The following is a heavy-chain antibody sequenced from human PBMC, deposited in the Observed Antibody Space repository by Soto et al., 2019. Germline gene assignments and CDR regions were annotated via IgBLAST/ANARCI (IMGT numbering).Heavy chain of an antibody. D-gene: IGHD1-1*01. Sequence: PSETLSLTCTVSGGSISSGDYYWSWIRQPPGKGLEWIGYIYYSGSTYYNPSLKSRVTISVDKSKNQFSLKLSSVTAADTAVYYCAREVELGRTTDYWGQGTLVTVSS. V-gene: IGHV4-30-4*02. CDR3: AREVELGRTTDY. CDR2: IYYSGST. CDR1: GGSISSGDYY. J-gene: IGHJ4*02.